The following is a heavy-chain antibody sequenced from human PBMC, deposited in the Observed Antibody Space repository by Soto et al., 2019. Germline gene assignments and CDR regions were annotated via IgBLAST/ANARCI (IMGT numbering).Heavy chain of an antibody. J-gene: IGHJ4*02. D-gene: IGHD5-18*01. CDR3: ARGGWIQLWSFDY. V-gene: IGHV4-34*01. CDR2: INHSGST. Sequence: QVQLQQWGAGLLKPSETLSLTCAVYGGSFSGYYWSWIRQPPGKGLEWIGEINHSGSTNYNPSLKSRVTISVDTSKNQFSLKLSSVTAADTAVYYCARGGWIQLWSFDYWGQGTLVTVSS. CDR1: GGSFSGYY.